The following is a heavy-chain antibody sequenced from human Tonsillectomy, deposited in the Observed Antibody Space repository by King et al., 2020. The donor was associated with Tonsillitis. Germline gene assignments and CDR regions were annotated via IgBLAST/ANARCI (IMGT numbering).Heavy chain of an antibody. V-gene: IGHV3-30-3*01. J-gene: IGHJ4*02. CDR3: VRSYDTIGYYYVGVYFDY. CDR2: ISYDGSNK. CDR1: RFTFSTYS. Sequence: VQLVESGGGVVQPGRSLRLSCAASRFTFSTYSMHWVRQAPGKGLEWVAIISYDGSNKYHADSVKGRFIIYRDNSKNTLYLQMNSLRAEDTAVYYCVRSYDTIGYYYVGVYFDYWGQGTLVTVSS. D-gene: IGHD3-22*01.